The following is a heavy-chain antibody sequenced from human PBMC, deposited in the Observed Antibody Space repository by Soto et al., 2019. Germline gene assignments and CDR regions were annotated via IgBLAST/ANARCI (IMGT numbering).Heavy chain of an antibody. CDR3: AKCKGRKIQYCYYGLDF. CDR2: MSGSGGGT. J-gene: IGHJ6*02. Sequence: GGSLRLSCAASGFTFSSYGMSWVRQAPGRGLEWVSTMSGSGGGTYYADSVEGRFTISRDTSKSTLYLQMNSLRAEDTALYFCAKCKGRKIQYCYYGLDFWGQGTTVTVSS. CDR1: GFTFSSYG. D-gene: IGHD3-9*01. V-gene: IGHV3-23*01.